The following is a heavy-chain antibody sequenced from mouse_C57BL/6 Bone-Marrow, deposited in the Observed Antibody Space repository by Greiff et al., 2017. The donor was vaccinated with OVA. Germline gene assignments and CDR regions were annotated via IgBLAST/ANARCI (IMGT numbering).Heavy chain of an antibody. D-gene: IGHD6-1*01. Sequence: EVQRVESGGGLVQPKGSLKLSCAASGFSFNTYAMNWVRQAPGKGLEWVARIRSKSNNYATYYADSVKDRFTISRDDSESMLYLQMNNLKTEDTAMYYCVRHWPLSYFDVWGTGTTVTVSS. J-gene: IGHJ1*03. CDR3: VRHWPLSYFDV. V-gene: IGHV10-1*01. CDR1: GFSFNTYA. CDR2: IRSKSNNYAT.